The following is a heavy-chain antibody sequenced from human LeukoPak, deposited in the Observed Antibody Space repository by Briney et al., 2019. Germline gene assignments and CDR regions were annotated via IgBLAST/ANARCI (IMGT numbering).Heavy chain of an antibody. CDR2: IKSKTDGGTT. Sequence: GGSLRLSCAASGFTFSNAWMSWVRQAPGKGLEWVGRIKSKTDGGTTDYAAPVKGRFTISRDDSKNTLYLQMNSLKTEDTAVYYCTTGDDHYYDSSGYLTRDYWGQGTLVTVSS. V-gene: IGHV3-15*01. D-gene: IGHD3-22*01. CDR3: TTGDDHYYDSSGYLTRDY. CDR1: GFTFSNAW. J-gene: IGHJ4*02.